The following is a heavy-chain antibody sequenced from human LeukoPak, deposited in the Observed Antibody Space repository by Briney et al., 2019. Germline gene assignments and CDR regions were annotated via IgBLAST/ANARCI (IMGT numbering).Heavy chain of an antibody. V-gene: IGHV4-34*01. CDR2: INRSGST. J-gene: IGHJ6*02. CDR1: GGSFSGYY. CDR3: ARANPRKYCSGGSCSKVYYYYYGMDV. Sequence: SETLSLTCAVYGGSFSGYYWSWIRQPPGKGLEWIGEINRSGSTNYNPSLKSRVTISVDTSKNQFSLKLSSVTAADTAVYYCARANPRKYCSGGSCSKVYYYYYGMDVCGQGTTVTVSS. D-gene: IGHD2-15*01.